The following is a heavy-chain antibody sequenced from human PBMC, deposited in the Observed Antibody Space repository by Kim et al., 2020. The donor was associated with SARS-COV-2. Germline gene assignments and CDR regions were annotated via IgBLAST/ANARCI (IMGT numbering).Heavy chain of an antibody. J-gene: IGHJ4*02. V-gene: IGHV1-8*01. Sequence: GNTGYAQKFQGRVTMTRNTSISTAYMELGSLRSEDTAVYYCARGGSSGYYWGQGTLVTVSS. D-gene: IGHD3-22*01. CDR2: GNT. CDR3: ARGGSSGYY.